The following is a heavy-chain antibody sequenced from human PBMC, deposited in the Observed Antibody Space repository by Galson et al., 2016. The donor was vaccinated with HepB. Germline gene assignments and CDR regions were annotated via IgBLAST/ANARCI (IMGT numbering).Heavy chain of an antibody. CDR2: IKSDGSST. D-gene: IGHD3/OR15-3a*01. Sequence: SLRLSCAASGFTFSSYWMHWVRQAPGKGLVWVSRIKSDGSSTSYADSVKGRFTISRDNAKNMLYLQMNSLRAEDTAVYYCSRILGTGTAMIFPYWGQGTLVTVSS. J-gene: IGHJ4*02. CDR1: GFTFSSYW. CDR3: SRILGTGTAMIFPY. V-gene: IGHV3-74*01.